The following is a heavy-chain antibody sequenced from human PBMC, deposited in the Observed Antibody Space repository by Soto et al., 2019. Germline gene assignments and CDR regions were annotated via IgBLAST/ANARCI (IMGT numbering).Heavy chain of an antibody. D-gene: IGHD5-18*01. J-gene: IGHJ3*02. CDR1: GGSISSGGYY. CDR3: ARGKKIQLWGGSHAFDI. Sequence: QVQLQESGPGLVKPSQTLSLTCTVSGGSISSGGYYWSWIRQHPGKGLEWIGYIYYSGSTYYNPSLKSRVTISVDTSKNQFSLKLSAVTAAYTAVYYCARGKKIQLWGGSHAFDIWGQGTMVTVSS. CDR2: IYYSGST. V-gene: IGHV4-31*03.